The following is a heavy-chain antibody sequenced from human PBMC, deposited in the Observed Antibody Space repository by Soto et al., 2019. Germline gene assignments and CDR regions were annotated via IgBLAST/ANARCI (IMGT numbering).Heavy chain of an antibody. CDR2: INQDGSEK. V-gene: IGHV3-7*05. J-gene: IGHJ4*02. Sequence: EVQLVESGGGLVQPGGSLRLSCASSGFPFSSFCMSWIRQAPGKGLEWVANINQDGSEKYYVDSVKGRFTISRDNAKNSLLLQMNSLRAEDTAVYYCARDPPQYYGFWTYWGQGTLVTVSS. D-gene: IGHD3-3*01. CDR1: GFPFSSFC. CDR3: ARDPPQYYGFWTY.